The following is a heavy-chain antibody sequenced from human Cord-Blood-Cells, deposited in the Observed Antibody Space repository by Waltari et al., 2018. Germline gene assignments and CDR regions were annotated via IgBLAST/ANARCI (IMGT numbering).Heavy chain of an antibody. J-gene: IGHJ4*02. Sequence: QVQLQEPATGLVKPSETLSLTCTVSGGSISSYYGSWIRQPAGKGLECLGRIYTSGSTNHNPSLKSRVTMSVDTSKNQFSLKLSSVTAADTAVYYCARESIAARNFDYWGQGTLVTVSS. CDR2: IYTSGST. CDR1: GGSISSYY. CDR3: ARESIAARNFDY. D-gene: IGHD6-6*01. V-gene: IGHV4-4*07.